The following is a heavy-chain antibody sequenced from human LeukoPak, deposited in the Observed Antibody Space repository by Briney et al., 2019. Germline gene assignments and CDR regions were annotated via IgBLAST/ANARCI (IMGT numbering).Heavy chain of an antibody. CDR2: ISSSSSYI. CDR3: ARVDERAQLRSSYGLDV. CDR1: GFTFSSYS. V-gene: IGHV3-21*01. Sequence: GGSLRLSCAASGFTFSSYSMNWVRQAPGKGLEWVSYISSSSSYIYYADSVKGRFTISRDNAKNSLHLQMNSLRAEDTAVYYCARVDERAQLRSSYGLDVWGQGTTVTVSS. J-gene: IGHJ6*02. D-gene: IGHD4-23*01.